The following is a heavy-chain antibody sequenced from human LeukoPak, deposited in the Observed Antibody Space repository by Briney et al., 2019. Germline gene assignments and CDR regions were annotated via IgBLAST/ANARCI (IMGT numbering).Heavy chain of an antibody. CDR2: ISGSGGST. Sequence: GGSLRLSCAASGFTFSSYAMSWVRQAPGKGLEWVSSISGSGGSTYYADSVKGRFTISRDNSKNTLYLQMNSLRAEDTAVYYCARENIEGSTWGDIDYWGQGTLVTVSS. V-gene: IGHV3-23*01. J-gene: IGHJ4*02. CDR1: GFTFSSYA. CDR3: ARENIEGSTWGDIDY. D-gene: IGHD1-26*01.